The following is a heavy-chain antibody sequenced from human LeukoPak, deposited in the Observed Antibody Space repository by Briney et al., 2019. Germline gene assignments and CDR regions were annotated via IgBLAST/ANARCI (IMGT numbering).Heavy chain of an antibody. CDR3: ARLGRRGGDWIGDYFDY. J-gene: IGHJ4*02. V-gene: IGHV4-59*01. CDR2: IYYSGST. Sequence: SETLSLTCTVSGGSINSYYWSWIRQPPGKGLEWIGYIYYSGSTNYNPSLKSRVTISVDTSKNQFSLKLSSVTAADTAVYYCARLGRRGGDWIGDYFDYWGQGTLVTVSS. D-gene: IGHD2-21*02. CDR1: GGSINSYY.